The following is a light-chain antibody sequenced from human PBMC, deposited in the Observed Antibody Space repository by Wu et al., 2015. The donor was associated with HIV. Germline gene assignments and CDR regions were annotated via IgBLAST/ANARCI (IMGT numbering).Light chain of an antibody. CDR2: DAS. CDR3: QHRSNWPPWT. Sequence: EIVLTQSPATLSLSPGERATLSCRASQSVSSYLAWYQQKPGQAPRLLIYDASNRATGIPARFSGSGSGTDFTLSINGLEPEDFAVYYCQHRSNWPPWTFGQGTKVEVK. J-gene: IGKJ1*01. V-gene: IGKV3-11*01. CDR1: QSVSSY.